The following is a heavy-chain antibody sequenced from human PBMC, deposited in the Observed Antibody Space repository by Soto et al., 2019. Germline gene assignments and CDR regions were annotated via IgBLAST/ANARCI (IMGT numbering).Heavy chain of an antibody. CDR1: GNTFTSYD. D-gene: IGHD3-10*01. CDR2: INPNSGNI. CDR3: AIGRASWSYYLPVY. Sequence: GASVKVSCKASGNTFTSYDINWVRQATGHGLEWMGWINPNSGNIGYAQKFQGRVTMTRDTAIRTAYMEVSRLRSDDPAVYYCAIGRASWSYYLPVYWGQGNLGTGS. J-gene: IGHJ4*02. V-gene: IGHV1-8*01.